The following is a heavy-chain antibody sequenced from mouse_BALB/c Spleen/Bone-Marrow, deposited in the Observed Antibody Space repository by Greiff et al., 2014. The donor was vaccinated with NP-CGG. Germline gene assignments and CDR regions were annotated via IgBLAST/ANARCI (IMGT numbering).Heavy chain of an antibody. CDR1: GFTIKDTY. CDR2: IYPANGNT. J-gene: IGHJ2*02. D-gene: IGHD2-14*01. V-gene: IGHV14-3*02. CDR3: VNYRYGYSFDY. Sequence: VQLKQSGAELVKPGASVKLSCTASGFTIKDTYMHWVKQRPEQGLDWIGKIYPANGNTKYDQKFQGKATITADTSSNTAYLQLSSLSSEDTADYHCVNYRYGYSFDYWGQGTSLTVSS.